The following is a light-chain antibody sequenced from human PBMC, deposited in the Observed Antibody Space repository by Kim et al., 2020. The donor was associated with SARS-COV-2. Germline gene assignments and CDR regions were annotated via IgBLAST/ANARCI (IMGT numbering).Light chain of an antibody. CDR1: QSISSY. V-gene: IGKV1-39*01. CDR3: QQSYSTPYT. J-gene: IGKJ2*01. CDR2: AAS. Sequence: ASVGDRVTITCRASQSISSYLNWYQQKPGKAPKLLIYAASSLQSGVPSRFSGGGSGTDFTLTISSLQPEDFATYYCQQSYSTPYTFGQGTKVDIK.